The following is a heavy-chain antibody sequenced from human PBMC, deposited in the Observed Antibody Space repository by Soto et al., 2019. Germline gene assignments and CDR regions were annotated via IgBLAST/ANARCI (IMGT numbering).Heavy chain of an antibody. J-gene: IGHJ4*02. Sequence: PSETLSLTCTVSGGSVSSSSYYWGWIRQPPGKGLDWIGSIYYSGSTYYNPSLKSRVTISKDSSKNQVVLTMTNMGPMDTGTYYCARKGPEDWPLDYWGQGTPVTVSS. CDR3: ARKGPEDWPLDY. V-gene: IGHV4-39*06. CDR1: GGSVSSSSYY. CDR2: IYYSGST. D-gene: IGHD3-9*01.